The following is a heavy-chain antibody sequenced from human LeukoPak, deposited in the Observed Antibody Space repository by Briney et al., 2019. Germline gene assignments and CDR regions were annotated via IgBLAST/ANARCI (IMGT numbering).Heavy chain of an antibody. CDR3: AKDGGLAAAGTWGY. CDR2: ISGSGGST. CDR1: GFTFSSYA. D-gene: IGHD6-13*01. Sequence: GGSLRLSCAASGFTFSSYAMSWVRQAPGKGPEWVSAISGSGGSTYCADSVKGRFTISRDNSKNTLYLQMNSLRAEDTAVYYCAKDGGLAAAGTWGYWGQGTLVTVSS. J-gene: IGHJ4*02. V-gene: IGHV3-23*01.